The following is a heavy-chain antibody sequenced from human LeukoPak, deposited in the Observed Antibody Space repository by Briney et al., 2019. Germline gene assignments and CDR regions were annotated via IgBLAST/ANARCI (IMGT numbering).Heavy chain of an antibody. V-gene: IGHV4-61*02. CDR1: GGSISKLDYY. CDR3: AGRGSSSGTFDV. J-gene: IGHJ3*01. CDR2: IYTSGGT. Sequence: SETLSLTCTVSGGSISKLDYYWTWIRRPAGKRLEWIGRIYTSGGTNYNPSLKSRVTMSVDKSKNQISLNLASPTAADTALYYCAGRGSSSGTFDVWGPGTFVTVSS. D-gene: IGHD2-2*01.